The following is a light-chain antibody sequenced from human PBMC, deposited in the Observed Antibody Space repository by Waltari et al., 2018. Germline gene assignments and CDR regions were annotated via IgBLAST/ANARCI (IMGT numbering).Light chain of an antibody. J-gene: IGLJ1*01. V-gene: IGLV2-14*03. CDR2: DVT. CDR3: SSYTTSSTVYV. Sequence: QSALTQPASVSGSPGQSITISCTGTSSDVGNYYYVYWYQQHPGKSPKLMIYDVTKRPSGIANRFSGSKSGNTASLTISGLQAEDEADYYCSSYTTSSTVYVFGTGTKVTVL. CDR1: SSDVGNYYY.